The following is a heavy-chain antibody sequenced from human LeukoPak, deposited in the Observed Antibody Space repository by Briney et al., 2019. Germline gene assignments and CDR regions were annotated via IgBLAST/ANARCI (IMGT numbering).Heavy chain of an antibody. Sequence: SQTLSLTCAISGDSVSSKSAAWNWIRQSPSRGLEWLGRTYYRSKWYNDYAVSVKSRITINPDTSKNQFSLQLNSVTAADTAVYYCARGPQEFVGVVSHDADFDYWGQGTLVTVSS. V-gene: IGHV6-1*01. CDR1: GDSVSSKSAA. CDR2: TYYRSKWYN. J-gene: IGHJ4*02. D-gene: IGHD3-3*01. CDR3: ARGPQEFVGVVSHDADFDY.